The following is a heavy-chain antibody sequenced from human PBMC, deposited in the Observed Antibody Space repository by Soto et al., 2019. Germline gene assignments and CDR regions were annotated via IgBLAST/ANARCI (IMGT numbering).Heavy chain of an antibody. CDR3: ARERSARSGVVDY. D-gene: IGHD4-17*01. CDR2: IYYSGRT. V-gene: IGHV4-39*02. J-gene: IGHJ4*02. Sequence: SETLSLTCTVSGGSISSSGYYWGWIRQAPRRGLEWIGNIYYSGRTYYIPSLKSRLTISIDASKNQFSLKLNSVTAADTAVYFCARERSARSGVVDYWGQGTLVTVSS. CDR1: GGSISSSGYY.